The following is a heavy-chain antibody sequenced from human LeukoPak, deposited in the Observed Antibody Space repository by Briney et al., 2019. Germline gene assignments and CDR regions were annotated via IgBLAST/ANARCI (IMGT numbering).Heavy chain of an antibody. D-gene: IGHD3-22*01. CDR3: ARDLGGDSSGYINWFDP. V-gene: IGHV1-3*01. CDR2: INAGNGNT. Sequence: ASVKVSCKASGYTFTSYAMHWVRQAPGQRLEWMGWINAGNGNTKYSQKFQGRVTITRGTSASTAYMELSSLRSEDTAVYYCARDLGGDSSGYINWFDPWGQGTLVTVSS. J-gene: IGHJ5*02. CDR1: GYTFTSYA.